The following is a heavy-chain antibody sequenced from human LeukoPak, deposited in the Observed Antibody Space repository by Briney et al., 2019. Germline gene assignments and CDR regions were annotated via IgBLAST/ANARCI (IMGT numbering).Heavy chain of an antibody. CDR1: GFTFSNYG. D-gene: IGHD2-15*01. J-gene: IGHJ4*02. Sequence: GGSLRLSCAVSGFTFSNYGVHWVRQAPGKGLEWVALLSSGGINKHYADSVKGRFIISRDNSMNTLYLQMNSLRVEDTAVYYCARDHAGSGRAFDNWGQGTLLIVSS. CDR3: ARDHAGSGRAFDN. V-gene: IGHV3-30*03. CDR2: LSSGGINK.